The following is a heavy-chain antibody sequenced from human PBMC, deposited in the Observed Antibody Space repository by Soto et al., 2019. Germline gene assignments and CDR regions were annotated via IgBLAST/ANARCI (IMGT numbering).Heavy chain of an antibody. Sequence: EVQLVESGGGLVQPGGSLRLSCEASGFTFSSYWMTWVRQAPGKGLEWVANIKQDGSEEYYVDSVKGRFTISRDNAKISLYLQMNSLRTENTAVYYCGRGGGSGWYPANSWGQGTLVTVSS. CDR1: GFTFSSYW. CDR3: GRGGGSGWYPANS. CDR2: IKQDGSEE. V-gene: IGHV3-7*01. D-gene: IGHD6-19*01. J-gene: IGHJ4*02.